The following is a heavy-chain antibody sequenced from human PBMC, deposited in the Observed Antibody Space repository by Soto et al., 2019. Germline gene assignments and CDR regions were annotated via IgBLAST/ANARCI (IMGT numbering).Heavy chain of an antibody. J-gene: IGHJ6*02. Sequence: SGGSLRLSCGASGFTFSDYGMRWVRQAPGKGLEWVAVISYDGSNKYYADSVKGRFTISRDNSKNTLYLQMTSLRTEDTALYYCAKLDEGGLQYAYYAMDVWGQGTTVTVSS. CDR3: AKLDEGGLQYAYYAMDV. D-gene: IGHD2-15*01. CDR1: GFTFSDYG. CDR2: ISYDGSNK. V-gene: IGHV3-30*18.